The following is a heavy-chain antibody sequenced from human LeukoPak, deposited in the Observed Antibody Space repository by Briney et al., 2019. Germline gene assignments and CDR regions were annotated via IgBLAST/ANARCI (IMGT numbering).Heavy chain of an antibody. D-gene: IGHD2-15*01. Sequence: VASVKVSCKASGYTFTSYGISWVRQAPGQGLEWMGWISAYNGNTNYAQKLQGRVTMTTDTSTSTAYMELRSLRSDDTAVYYCARGPPVIAATRRYSYYYYMDVWGKGTTVTVSS. CDR1: GYTFTSYG. J-gene: IGHJ6*03. CDR2: ISAYNGNT. CDR3: ARGPPVIAATRRYSYYYYMDV. V-gene: IGHV1-18*01.